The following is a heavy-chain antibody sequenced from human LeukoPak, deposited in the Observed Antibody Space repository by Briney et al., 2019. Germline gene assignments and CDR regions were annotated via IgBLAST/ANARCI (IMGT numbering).Heavy chain of an antibody. CDR1: GGSISSGDYY. CDR2: IYYSGST. Sequence: MASETLSLTCTVSGGSISSGDYYWSWIRQPPGKGLEWIGYIYYSGSTYYNPSLKSRVTISVDTSKNQFSLKLSSVTAADTAVYYCARGGLRFTRPPGYWGQGTLVTVSS. CDR3: ARGGLRFTRPPGY. D-gene: IGHD3-3*01. V-gene: IGHV4-30-4*01. J-gene: IGHJ4*02.